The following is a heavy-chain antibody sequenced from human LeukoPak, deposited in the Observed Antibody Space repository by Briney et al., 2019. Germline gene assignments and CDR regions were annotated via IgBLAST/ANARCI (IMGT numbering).Heavy chain of an antibody. CDR3: ARGQDYYDSSGYYYVWFDL. J-gene: IGHJ5*02. D-gene: IGHD3-22*01. CDR1: GGSISSYY. Sequence: SETLSLTCTVSGGSISSYYWSWVRQPPGKGREWVGYIYYSGSTNYNPSLKSRVTISVDTSKNQFSLKLSSVTAADTAVYYCARGQDYYDSSGYYYVWFDLWGQGTLVTVSS. V-gene: IGHV4-59*01. CDR2: IYYSGST.